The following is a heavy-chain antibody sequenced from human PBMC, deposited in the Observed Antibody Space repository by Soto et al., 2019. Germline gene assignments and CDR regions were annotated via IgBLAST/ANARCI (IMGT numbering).Heavy chain of an antibody. CDR1: GYTFTSYG. CDR3: AGGTVTTPWYY. CDR2: ISAYNGNT. V-gene: IGHV1-18*01. J-gene: IGHJ4*02. Sequence: ASVKVSCKASGYTFTSYGISWVRQAPGQGLEWMGWISAYNGNTNYAQNLQGRVTMTTDTSTSTAYMELRSLTSDDTAVYYCAGGTVTTPWYYWGQGTLVNVSS. D-gene: IGHD4-17*01.